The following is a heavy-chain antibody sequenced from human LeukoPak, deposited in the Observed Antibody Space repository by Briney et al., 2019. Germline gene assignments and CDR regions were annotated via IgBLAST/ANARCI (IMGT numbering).Heavy chain of an antibody. CDR2: IYYSGST. CDR1: GGSISSSSYY. D-gene: IGHD6-13*01. CDR3: ARRSSSWPYYFDY. V-gene: IGHV4-39*07. J-gene: IGHJ4*02. Sequence: SETLSLTCTVSGGSISSSSYYWGWIRQPPGKGLEWIGSIYYSGSTYYNPSLKSRVTISVDTSKNQFSLKLSSVTAADTAVYYCARRSSSWPYYFDYWGQGTLVTVSS.